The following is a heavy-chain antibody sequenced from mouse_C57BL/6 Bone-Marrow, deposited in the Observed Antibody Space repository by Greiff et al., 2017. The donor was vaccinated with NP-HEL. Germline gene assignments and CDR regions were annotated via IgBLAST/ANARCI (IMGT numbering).Heavy chain of an antibody. CDR3: ARGYFDY. CDR1: GYTFTSYD. J-gene: IGHJ2*01. V-gene: IGHV1-85*01. CDR2: IYPRDGST. Sequence: VQLKESGPELVKPGASVKLSCKASGYTFTSYDINWVKRRPGQGLEWIGWIYPRDGSTKYNEKFKGKATLTVDTSSSTAYMELHSLTSEDSAVYFCARGYFDYWGQGTTLTVSS.